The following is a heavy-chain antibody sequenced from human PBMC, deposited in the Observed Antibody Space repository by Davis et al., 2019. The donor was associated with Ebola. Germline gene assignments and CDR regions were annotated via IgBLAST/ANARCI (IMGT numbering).Heavy chain of an antibody. J-gene: IGHJ4*02. V-gene: IGHV5-51*01. D-gene: IGHD6-19*01. CDR2: IHPGDSDT. CDR3: ARRGEAAVAGTDY. Sequence: PGGSLRLSCKGSGYSFTSYWIGWVRQMPGKGLEWMGIIHPGDSDTRYSPSFQGQVTISADKSISTAYLQWSSLKASDTAMYYCARRGEAAVAGTDYWGQGTLVTVSS. CDR1: GYSFTSYW.